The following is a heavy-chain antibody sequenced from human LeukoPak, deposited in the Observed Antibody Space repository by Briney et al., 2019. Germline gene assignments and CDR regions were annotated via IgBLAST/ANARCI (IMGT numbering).Heavy chain of an antibody. CDR2: ISGSGGST. CDR3: ARDRAGGDIVVVPAAYDY. CDR1: GFTFSSYA. Sequence: PGGSLRLSCAASGFTFSSYAMSWVRQAPGKGLEWVSGISGSGGSTYYADSVKGRFTISRDNAKNSLYLQMNSLRAEDTALYYCARDRAGGDIVVVPAAYDYWGQGTLVTVSS. V-gene: IGHV3-23*01. J-gene: IGHJ4*02. D-gene: IGHD2-2*01.